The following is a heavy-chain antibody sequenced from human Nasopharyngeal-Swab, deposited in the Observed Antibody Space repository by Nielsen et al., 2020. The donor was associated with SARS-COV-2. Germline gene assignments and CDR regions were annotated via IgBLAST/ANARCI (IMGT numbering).Heavy chain of an antibody. V-gene: IGHV3-7*01. CDR3: ARDVYGGASGDYYYYYGMDV. Sequence: GGSLRLSCAASGFTFSSYWMSWVRPAPGKGLEWVANIKQDGSEKYYVDSVKGRFTISRDNAKNSLYLQMNSLRAEDTAVYDCARDVYGGASGDYYYYYGMDVWGQGTTVTVSS. CDR1: GFTFSSYW. J-gene: IGHJ6*02. D-gene: IGHD2/OR15-2a*01. CDR2: IKQDGSEK.